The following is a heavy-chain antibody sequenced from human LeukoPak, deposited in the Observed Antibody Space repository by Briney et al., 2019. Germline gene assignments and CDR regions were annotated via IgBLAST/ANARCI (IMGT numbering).Heavy chain of an antibody. J-gene: IGHJ4*02. D-gene: IGHD6-19*01. CDR1: GFTFSSYA. Sequence: PGGSLRLSCAASGFTFSSYAMSWVRQAPGKGLEWVSAISGSGGSTHYADSVKGRFTISRDNSKNTLYLQMNSLRAEDTAVYYCAKPYSSGWGYFDYWGQGTLVTVSS. CDR2: ISGSGGST. CDR3: AKPYSSGWGYFDY. V-gene: IGHV3-23*01.